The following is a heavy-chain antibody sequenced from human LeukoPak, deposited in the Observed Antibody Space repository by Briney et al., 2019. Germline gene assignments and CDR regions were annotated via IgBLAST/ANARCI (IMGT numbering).Heavy chain of an antibody. Sequence: SQTLSLTFTVSGGSIISGSYYWSWIRQPAGKGLEWIGRIYTSGSTNYNPSLKSRVTISVDTSKNQFSLKLSSVTAADTAVYYCARVTTGGYYNCWGQGTLVTVSS. CDR3: ARVTTGGYYNC. V-gene: IGHV4-61*02. D-gene: IGHD3-22*01. CDR2: IYTSGST. J-gene: IGHJ4*02. CDR1: GGSIISGSYY.